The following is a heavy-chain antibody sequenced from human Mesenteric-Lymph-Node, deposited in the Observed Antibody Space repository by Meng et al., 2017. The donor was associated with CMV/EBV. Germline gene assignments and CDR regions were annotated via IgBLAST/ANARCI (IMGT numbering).Heavy chain of an antibody. J-gene: IGHJ4*02. Sequence: GGSLRLSCTASGFIFSSYWMLWVRQVPGKGLVWVSRINDDGTITNYADSVKGRFTISRDNDENTLYLQMNNLRVEDTAIYYCARAQFDRWGQGTLVTVSS. CDR3: ARAQFDR. CDR2: INDDGTIT. V-gene: IGHV3-74*01. CDR1: GFIFSSYW.